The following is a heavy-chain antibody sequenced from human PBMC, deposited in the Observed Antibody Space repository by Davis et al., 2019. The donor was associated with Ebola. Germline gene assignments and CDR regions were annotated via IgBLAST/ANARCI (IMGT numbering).Heavy chain of an antibody. V-gene: IGHV3-23*01. Sequence: GESLKISCAASGFTFSSYGMSWVRQAPGQGLEWVSASGRTDKTYYADSVKGRFTISRDKSKNTVYLQMNSLRAEDTAVYYCAKEIGGSGWYSIDYWGQGTLVTVSS. CDR2: SGRTDKT. CDR1: GFTFSSYG. D-gene: IGHD6-19*01. CDR3: AKEIGGSGWYSIDY. J-gene: IGHJ4*02.